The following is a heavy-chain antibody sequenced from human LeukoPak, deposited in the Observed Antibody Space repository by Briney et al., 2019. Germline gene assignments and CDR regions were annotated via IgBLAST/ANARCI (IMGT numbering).Heavy chain of an antibody. Sequence: GGSLRLSCAASGFTVSSNYMSWVRQAPGKGLEWVSVIYSGGSTYYADSVKGRFTISRDNAKNSLYLQMNSLRAEDTAVYYCARDLTPFYYYDSSGYYSLWGQGTLVTVSS. V-gene: IGHV3-53*01. D-gene: IGHD3-22*01. CDR3: ARDLTPFYYYDSSGYYSL. CDR1: GFTVSSNY. CDR2: IYSGGST. J-gene: IGHJ4*02.